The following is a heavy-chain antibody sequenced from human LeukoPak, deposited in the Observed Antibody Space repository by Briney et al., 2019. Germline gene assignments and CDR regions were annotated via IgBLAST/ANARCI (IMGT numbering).Heavy chain of an antibody. Sequence: GGSLRLSRAASGFTFSSHAMVWVRQAPGKGLEWVSFISYDGSNKVHADSVMGRFTISRDNSKNAVDLQLNSLRDEDTAVYYCAKDWGQRGVGASLGHWGQGTLVIVSS. J-gene: IGHJ4*02. CDR2: ISYDGSNK. CDR3: AKDWGQRGVGASLGH. D-gene: IGHD1-26*01. V-gene: IGHV3-30-3*01. CDR1: GFTFSSHA.